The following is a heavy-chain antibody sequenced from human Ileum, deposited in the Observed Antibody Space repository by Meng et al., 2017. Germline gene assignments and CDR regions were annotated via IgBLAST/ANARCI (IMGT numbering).Heavy chain of an antibody. J-gene: IGHJ2*01. CDR3: ARGGAVAGVWWYFDL. D-gene: IGHD6-19*01. CDR2: MSYSGST. Sequence: QVQQQEAGQGLVATSETLSRNCTVAGGTGNRDNCYWTWIRQPPGKGLEWIGRMSYSGSTYFNPSLKSRVAISVDTSNNQVSLKLSFVTAADTAVYYCARGGAVAGVWWYFDLWGHGTLVTVSS. CDR1: GGTGNRDNCY. V-gene: IGHV4-61*01.